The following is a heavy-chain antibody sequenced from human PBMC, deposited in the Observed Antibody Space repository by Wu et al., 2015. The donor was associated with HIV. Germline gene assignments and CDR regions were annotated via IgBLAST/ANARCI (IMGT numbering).Heavy chain of an antibody. CDR2: IKPSSGLI. V-gene: IGHV1-2*02. CDR3: ARDIVGATTEDY. D-gene: IGHD1-26*01. CDR1: GYTFTDFY. J-gene: IGHJ4*02. Sequence: QVQLVQSGAEVKKPGASVKVSCKASGYTFTDFYIHWVRQAPGQGLEWMGWIKPSSGLINYAPKFQGRVTMTRDTSINTAYVELASLRPDDTAVYYCARDIVGATTEDYWGQGTLVTVSS.